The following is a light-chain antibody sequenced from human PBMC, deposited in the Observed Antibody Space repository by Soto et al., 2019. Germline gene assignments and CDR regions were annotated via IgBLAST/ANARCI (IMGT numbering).Light chain of an antibody. CDR2: HAS. J-gene: IGKJ1*01. CDR3: QQSSEATWT. V-gene: IGKV1-39*01. Sequence: DIQMTQSPSSLSASVGDRVTITCRASQSISSYLNWYQQKPGKAPKLLIYHASSLETGVPSRFSGSGSGTEFTLTITSVQPDDFATYYCQQSSEATWTFGQGTKVDIK. CDR1: QSISSY.